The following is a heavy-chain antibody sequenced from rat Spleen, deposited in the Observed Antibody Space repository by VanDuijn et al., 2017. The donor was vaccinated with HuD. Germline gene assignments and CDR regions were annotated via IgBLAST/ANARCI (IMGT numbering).Heavy chain of an antibody. J-gene: IGHJ3*01. Sequence: EVQLMESGGGLVQPGRSLKLSCAASGFTFSYYGMAWVRQAPKKGLEWVAYISSDGRSTYYRDSMKGRFTISRDNAKSTLYLQMDSLRSEDTATYYCATGTGGFTDWGQGTLVTVSS. V-gene: IGHV5-27*01. CDR3: ATGTGGFTD. CDR1: GFTFSYYG. D-gene: IGHD5-1*01. CDR2: ISSDGRST.